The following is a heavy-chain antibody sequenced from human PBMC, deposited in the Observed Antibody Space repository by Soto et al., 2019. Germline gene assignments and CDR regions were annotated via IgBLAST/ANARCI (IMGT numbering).Heavy chain of an antibody. CDR2: ISGSGGST. J-gene: IGHJ6*02. CDR1: GFTFSSYA. D-gene: IGHD5-18*01. CDR3: AKDQSGYSYGYDYYYGMDV. V-gene: IGHV3-23*01. Sequence: EVQLLESGGGLVQPGGSLRLSCAASGFTFSSYAMSWVRQAPGKGLEWVSAISGSGGSTYYADSVKGRFTISRDNSKNTLYLQMNSLRAEDTAVYYCAKDQSGYSYGYDYYYGMDVWGQGTTVTVSS.